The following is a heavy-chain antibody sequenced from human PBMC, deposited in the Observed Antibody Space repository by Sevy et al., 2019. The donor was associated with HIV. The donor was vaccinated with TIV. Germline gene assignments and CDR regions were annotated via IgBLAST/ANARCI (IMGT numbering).Heavy chain of an antibody. J-gene: IGHJ3*02. Sequence: GGSLRRSCAASGFIFSNYGMHWVRQAPGKGREWVAVVSYDGSTKYYTGSVRGRFSISRDNSKNTVYLQMNSLRVEDTAVYYCAKGSKATGSAFDIWGQGTMVTV. V-gene: IGHV3-30*18. D-gene: IGHD1-1*01. CDR3: AKGSKATGSAFDI. CDR2: VSYDGSTK. CDR1: GFIFSNYG.